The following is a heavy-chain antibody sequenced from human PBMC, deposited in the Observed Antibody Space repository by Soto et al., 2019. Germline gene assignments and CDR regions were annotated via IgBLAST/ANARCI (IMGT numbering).Heavy chain of an antibody. CDR1: GFTFSSYW. Sequence: GGSLRLSCATSGFTFSSYWMHWARQAPGKGLVWVARIGTDGTNTGVAASVKGRFTISRDNAKNTLYLQMNSLRVEDTAVYYCVTDLLYTTSSGSNYWGQGTLVTVSS. J-gene: IGHJ4*02. D-gene: IGHD6-6*01. CDR2: IGTDGTNT. V-gene: IGHV3-74*01. CDR3: VTDLLYTTSSGSNY.